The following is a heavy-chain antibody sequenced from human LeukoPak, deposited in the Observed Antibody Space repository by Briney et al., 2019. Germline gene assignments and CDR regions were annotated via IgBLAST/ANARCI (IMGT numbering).Heavy chain of an antibody. D-gene: IGHD1-26*01. Sequence: PGGSLRLSCAASGFTFTTYALSWVRQAPGKGLEWVSAISSSGATSYYADSVKGRFTISRDNAKNSLYLQMNSLRAEDTAVYYCARGEGIVGATTLDYWGQGTLVTVSS. CDR2: ISSSGATS. J-gene: IGHJ4*02. V-gene: IGHV3-23*01. CDR3: ARGEGIVGATTLDY. CDR1: GFTFTTYA.